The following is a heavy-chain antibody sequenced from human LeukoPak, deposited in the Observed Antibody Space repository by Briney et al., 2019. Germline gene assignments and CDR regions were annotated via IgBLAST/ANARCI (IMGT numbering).Heavy chain of an antibody. Sequence: SVKVSCKASGGTFSSYAISWVRQAPGQGLEWMGGIIPIFGTANYAQKLQGRVTMTTDTSTSTAYMELRSLRSDDTAVYYCARVDARELPVNWGQGTLVTVSS. CDR2: IIPIFGTA. V-gene: IGHV1-69*05. J-gene: IGHJ4*02. D-gene: IGHD1-26*01. CDR3: ARVDARELPVN. CDR1: GGTFSSYA.